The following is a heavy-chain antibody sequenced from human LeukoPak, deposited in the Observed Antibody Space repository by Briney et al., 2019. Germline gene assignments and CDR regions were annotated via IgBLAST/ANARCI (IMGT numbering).Heavy chain of an antibody. CDR3: AREPSMIFGVVTTPYAFDI. J-gene: IGHJ3*02. D-gene: IGHD3/OR15-3a*01. V-gene: IGHV4-39*07. CDR1: GGSISSSSYY. Sequence: PSETLSLTCTVSGGSISSSSYYWGWIRQPPGKGLEWIGSIYYSGSTYYNPSLKSRVTISVDTSKNQFSLKLSSVTAADTAVYYCAREPSMIFGVVTTPYAFDIWGQGTMVTVSS. CDR2: IYYSGST.